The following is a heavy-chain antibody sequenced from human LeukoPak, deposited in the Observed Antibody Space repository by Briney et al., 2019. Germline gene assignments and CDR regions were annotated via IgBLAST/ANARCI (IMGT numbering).Heavy chain of an antibody. CDR1: GGSFSGYY. D-gene: IGHD3-3*01. CDR2: INHSGST. Sequence: PSETLSLTCAGYGGSFSGYYWSWIRQPPGKGLEWIGEINHSGSTNYNPSLKSRVTISVDTSKNQFSLKLSSVTAADTAVYYCARGRVFGVVSGSNRFDPWGQGTLVTVSS. CDR3: ARGRVFGVVSGSNRFDP. J-gene: IGHJ5*02. V-gene: IGHV4-34*01.